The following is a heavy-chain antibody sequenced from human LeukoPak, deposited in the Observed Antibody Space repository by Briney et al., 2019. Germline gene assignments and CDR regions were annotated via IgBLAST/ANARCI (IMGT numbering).Heavy chain of an antibody. CDR1: GGSFSGYY. Sequence: PSETLSLTCAVYGGSFSGYYWSWIRQPPGKGLEWIGEINHSGSTNYNPSLKSRVTISVDTSKNQFSLKLSPVTAADTAVYYCARDSGYLLIRGQGTLVTVSS. J-gene: IGHJ4*02. CDR3: ARDSGYLLI. V-gene: IGHV4-34*01. D-gene: IGHD3-22*01. CDR2: INHSGST.